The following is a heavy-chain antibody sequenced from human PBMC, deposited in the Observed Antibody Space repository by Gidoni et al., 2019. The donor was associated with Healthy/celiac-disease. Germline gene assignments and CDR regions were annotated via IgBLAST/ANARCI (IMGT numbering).Heavy chain of an antibody. J-gene: IGHJ6*02. D-gene: IGHD3-3*01. CDR1: GGTFTSYP. V-gene: IGHV1-69*04. CDR2: IIPILGIA. CDR3: ARDRPIDPQITIFGDPFGMDV. Sequence: QVQLVQSGAEVKKPGSSVTVSCKASGGTFTSYPLSWVRQAPGQGLEWMGRIIPILGIANYAQKFQGRVTITADKSTSTAYMELSSLRSEDTAVYYCARDRPIDPQITIFGDPFGMDVWGQGTTVTVSS.